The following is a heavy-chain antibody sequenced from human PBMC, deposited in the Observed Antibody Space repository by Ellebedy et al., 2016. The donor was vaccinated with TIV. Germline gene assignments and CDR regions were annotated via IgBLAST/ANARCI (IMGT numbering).Heavy chain of an antibody. CDR3: AKGHTASFFYLFDS. D-gene: IGHD2-2*01. V-gene: IGHV3-23*01. CDR2: VGGVDDRT. Sequence: PGGSLRLSCEASGFTASNFAMSWVRQAPGKGLEWVSAVGGVDDRTFYADAVKGRFTTSRANSKNTGTLQMQSLRAEDTALYYCAKGHTASFFYLFDSWGQGTLVTVSS. CDR1: GFTASNFA. J-gene: IGHJ5*01.